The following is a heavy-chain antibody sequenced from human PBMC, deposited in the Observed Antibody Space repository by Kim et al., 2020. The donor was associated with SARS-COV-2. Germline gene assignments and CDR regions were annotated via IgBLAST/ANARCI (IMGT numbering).Heavy chain of an antibody. V-gene: IGHV1-18*01. CDR1: GYTVASEG. CDR2: ISAYNGNT. J-gene: IGHJ4*02. CDR3: ARVEAAANGRLFDY. Sequence: ASVKVSCKASGYTVASEGRSWVRLAPGQGLEWMGWISAYNGNTNYAQKLQGRVTMTTDTSTSTAYMELRSLRSDDTAVYYCARVEAAANGRLFDYWGQGTLVTVSS. D-gene: IGHD6-13*01.